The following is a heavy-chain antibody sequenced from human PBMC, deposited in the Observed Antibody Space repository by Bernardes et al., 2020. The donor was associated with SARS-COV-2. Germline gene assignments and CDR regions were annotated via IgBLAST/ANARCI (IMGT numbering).Heavy chain of an antibody. CDR2: ISSSSSTI. Sequence: GGSLRLSCAASGFTFSSYSMNWVRQAPGKGLEWVSYISSSSSTIYYADSVKGRFTISRDNAKNSLYLQMNSLRDEDTAVYYCAAEMAPPYYYYYGMDVWGQGTTVTVSS. V-gene: IGHV3-48*02. CDR3: AAEMAPPYYYYYGMDV. CDR1: GFTFSSYS. J-gene: IGHJ6*02.